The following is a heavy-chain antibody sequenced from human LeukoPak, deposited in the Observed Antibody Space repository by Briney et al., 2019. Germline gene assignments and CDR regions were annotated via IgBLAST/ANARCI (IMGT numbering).Heavy chain of an antibody. Sequence: SVKVSCKASGGTFSSYAINWVRQAPGQGLEWMGGIIPISGAANYAQKFQGRVTITTDESTNTAFMELSSLRSEDTAVYYCARVGYGDSSYYYYYMDVWGKGTTVTVSS. CDR1: GGTFSSYA. D-gene: IGHD4-17*01. J-gene: IGHJ6*03. CDR2: IIPISGAA. V-gene: IGHV1-69*05. CDR3: ARVGYGDSSYYYYYMDV.